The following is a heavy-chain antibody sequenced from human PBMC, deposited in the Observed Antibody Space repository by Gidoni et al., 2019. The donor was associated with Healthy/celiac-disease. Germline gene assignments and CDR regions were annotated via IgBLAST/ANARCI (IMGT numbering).Heavy chain of an antibody. CDR3: ARDGAVADFDY. D-gene: IGHD6-19*01. CDR1: GYTFTSYA. CDR2: INAGNGNT. J-gene: IGHJ4*02. Sequence: QVQLVQSGAEEKKPGASVKVSCKTSGYTFTSYAMHWVRQAPGQRLEWMGCINAGNGNTKYSQKFQGRVTITRDTSASTAYMELSSLRSEDTAVYYCARDGAVADFDYWGQGTLVTVSS. V-gene: IGHV1-3*05.